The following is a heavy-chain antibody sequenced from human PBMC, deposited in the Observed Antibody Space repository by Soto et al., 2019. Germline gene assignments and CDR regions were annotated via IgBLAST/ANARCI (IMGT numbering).Heavy chain of an antibody. CDR2: ISYDGSNK. CDR1: GFTFSSYA. Sequence: VGSLRLSCAASGFTFSSYAMHWVRQAPGKGLEWVAVISYDGSNKYYADSVKGRFTISRDNSKNTLYLQMNSLRAEDTAVYYCARDPYAFDIWGQGTMVTVS. J-gene: IGHJ3*02. V-gene: IGHV3-30-3*01. CDR3: ARDPYAFDI.